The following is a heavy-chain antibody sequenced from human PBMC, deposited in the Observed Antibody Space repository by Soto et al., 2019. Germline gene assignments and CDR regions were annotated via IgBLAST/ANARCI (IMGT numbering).Heavy chain of an antibody. Sequence: QVQLQQWGAGLLKPSETLSLTCAVYGGSFSGYYWSWIRQPPGKGLEWIGEINHSGSTNYNPSLKSRVTISVDTSKNQFSLKLSSVTAADTAVYYCARYRQLDAFDYWGQGTLVTVSS. CDR1: GGSFSGYY. CDR3: ARYRQLDAFDY. CDR2: INHSGST. D-gene: IGHD6-6*01. J-gene: IGHJ4*02. V-gene: IGHV4-34*01.